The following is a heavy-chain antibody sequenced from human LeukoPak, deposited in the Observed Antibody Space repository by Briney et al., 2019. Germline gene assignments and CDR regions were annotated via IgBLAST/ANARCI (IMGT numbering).Heavy chain of an antibody. V-gene: IGHV3-33*06. Sequence: GGSLRLSCAASGFTFSSYGMHWVRQAPGKGLEWVAVIWYDGSNKYYADSVKGRFTISRDNSKNTLYLQMNSLRAEDTAVYYCAKGKGSGSSKCYFDYWGQGTLVTVSS. D-gene: IGHD3-10*01. CDR2: IWYDGSNK. CDR1: GFTFSSYG. CDR3: AKGKGSGSSKCYFDY. J-gene: IGHJ4*02.